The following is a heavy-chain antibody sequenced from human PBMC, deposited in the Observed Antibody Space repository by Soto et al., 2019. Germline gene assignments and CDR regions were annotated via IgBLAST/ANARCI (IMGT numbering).Heavy chain of an antibody. V-gene: IGHV4-31*03. Sequence: SETLSLTCTVSGGSISSGGYYWSWIRQHPGKGLEWIGYIYYSGITYYNPSLKSRVTISVDTSKNQFSLKLSSVTAADTAVYYCARRFGDRSTFQHWGQGTLVTVSS. CDR2: IYYSGIT. CDR1: GGSISSGGYY. D-gene: IGHD2-2*01. J-gene: IGHJ1*01. CDR3: ARRFGDRSTFQH.